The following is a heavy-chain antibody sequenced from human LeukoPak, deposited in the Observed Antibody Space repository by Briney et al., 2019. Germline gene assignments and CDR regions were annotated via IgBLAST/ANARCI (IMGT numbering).Heavy chain of an antibody. CDR3: ARDIGSDSRDY. D-gene: IGHD2-21*02. CDR2: ISSSSSTI. J-gene: IGHJ4*02. V-gene: IGHV3-48*01. Sequence: PGGSLRLSCAASGFTFSGYSMNWVRQAPGKGLQWVSYISSSSSTIYYADSVKGRFTISRDNAKNSLYLQMNSLRAEDTAVYYCARDIGSDSRDYWSQGTLVTVSS. CDR1: GFTFSGYS.